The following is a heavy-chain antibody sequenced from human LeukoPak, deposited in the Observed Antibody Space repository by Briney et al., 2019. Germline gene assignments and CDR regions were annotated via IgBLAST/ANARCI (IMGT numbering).Heavy chain of an antibody. CDR3: AGPDCSGGSCYSAYYYYYGMDV. D-gene: IGHD2-15*01. CDR2: IWSDGRNK. CDR1: GFTFSSYG. V-gene: IGHV3-33*08. J-gene: IGHJ6*02. Sequence: GRSLRLSCAASGFTFSSYGMHWVRQAPGKGLEWVAVIWSDGRNKYYADSVKGRFTISRDNSKNTPYLQMNSLRAEDTAVYYCAGPDCSGGSCYSAYYYYYGMDVWGQGTTFSVSS.